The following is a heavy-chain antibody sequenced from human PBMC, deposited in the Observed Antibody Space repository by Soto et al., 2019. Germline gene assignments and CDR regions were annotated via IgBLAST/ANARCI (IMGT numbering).Heavy chain of an antibody. CDR3: AGVRSSPLAGYYGMDV. V-gene: IGHV3-33*01. D-gene: IGHD6-13*01. Sequence: QVQLVESGGGVVQPGRSLRLSCAASGFTFSSYGMHWVRQAPGKGLEWVAVIWYDGSNKYYADSVKGRFTISRDNSKNTLYLQMNSLRAEDTAVYYCAGVRSSPLAGYYGMDVWGQGTTVTVSS. J-gene: IGHJ6*02. CDR1: GFTFSSYG. CDR2: IWYDGSNK.